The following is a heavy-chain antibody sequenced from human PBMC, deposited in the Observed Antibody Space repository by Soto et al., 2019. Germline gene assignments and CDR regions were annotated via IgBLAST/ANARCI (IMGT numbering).Heavy chain of an antibody. V-gene: IGHV3-21*01. J-gene: IGHJ6*02. Sequence: PGGSLRLSCAASGFTFSSYSMNWVRQAPGKGLEWVSSISSSSSYIYYADSVKGRFTISRDNAKNSLYLQMNSLRAEDTAVYYCAREAPLHYGSGSYYRFYYYYGMDVWGQGTTVTVSS. D-gene: IGHD3-10*01. CDR1: GFTFSSYS. CDR3: AREAPLHYGSGSYYRFYYYYGMDV. CDR2: ISSSSSYI.